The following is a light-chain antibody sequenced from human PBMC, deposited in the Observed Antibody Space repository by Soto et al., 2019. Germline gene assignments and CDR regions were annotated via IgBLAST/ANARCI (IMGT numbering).Light chain of an antibody. CDR3: QSYDSSLSGSGV. J-gene: IGLJ2*01. CDR2: GNS. Sequence: QSVLTQPPSVSGAPGQRVTISCTRSSSNIGAGYDVHWYQQLPGTAPKLLIYGNSNRPSGVPDRFSGSKSGTSASLAITGLQAEDEADYYCQSYDSSLSGSGVFGEGTKVTVL. V-gene: IGLV1-40*01. CDR1: SSNIGAGYD.